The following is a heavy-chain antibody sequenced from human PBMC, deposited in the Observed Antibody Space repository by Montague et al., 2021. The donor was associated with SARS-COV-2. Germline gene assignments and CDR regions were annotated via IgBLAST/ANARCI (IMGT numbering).Heavy chain of an antibody. V-gene: IGHV4-39*01. CDR2: VYYTGKT. D-gene: IGHD3-16*01. CDR3: ARLRQGEDHFDY. CDR1: GATTNTGTHY. J-gene: IGHJ4*02. Sequence: SETLSLTCNVTGATTNTGTHYWGWNRKPPGKVLEWIGSVYYTGKTYYNPSLKSRVTVSVDTSNNYFSLILTSVTAADTAVYYCARLRQGEDHFDYWGRGTLVTVSS.